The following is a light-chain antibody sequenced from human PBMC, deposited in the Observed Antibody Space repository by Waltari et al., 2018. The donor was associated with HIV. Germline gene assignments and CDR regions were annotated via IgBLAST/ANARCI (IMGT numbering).Light chain of an antibody. CDR2: DAF. Sequence: DIVLTQSPFTLPLSPGERATLPCRASQSVSNNYLAWYQQKPGQAPRLLVYDAFNSATGIPDRFSGSGSETEFTLTISRLEPEDFAMYYCQQYRSSPGTFGQGTKVEIK. J-gene: IGKJ2*01. V-gene: IGKV3-20*01. CDR1: QSVSNNY. CDR3: QQYRSSPGT.